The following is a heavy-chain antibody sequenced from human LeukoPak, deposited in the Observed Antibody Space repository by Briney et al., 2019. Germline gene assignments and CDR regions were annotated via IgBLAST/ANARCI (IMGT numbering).Heavy chain of an antibody. CDR2: IIPIFRIA. J-gene: IGHJ6*02. D-gene: IGHD5-24*01. Sequence: ASVKVSCKASGGTFSSYAISWVRQAPGQGLEWMGRIIPIFRIANYAQKFQGRVTITADKSTSTAYMELSSLRSEDTAVYYCARDLTRDGYNYDIRYGMDVWGQGTTVTVSS. CDR1: GGTFSSYA. CDR3: ARDLTRDGYNYDIRYGMDV. V-gene: IGHV1-69*04.